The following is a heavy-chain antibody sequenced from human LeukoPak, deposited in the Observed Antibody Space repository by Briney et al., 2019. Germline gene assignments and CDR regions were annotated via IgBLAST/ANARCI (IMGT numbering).Heavy chain of an antibody. CDR1: GGSFSGYY. CDR2: INHSGSA. Sequence: SETLSLTCAVYGGSFSGYYWSWIRQPPGKGLEWIGEINHSGSANYNPSLKSGVSISVDTSKNQFSLKLSSVTAADTAVYYCARRSAMVRGVRTFDPWGQGTLVTVSS. CDR3: ARRSAMVRGVRTFDP. V-gene: IGHV4-34*01. D-gene: IGHD3-10*01. J-gene: IGHJ5*01.